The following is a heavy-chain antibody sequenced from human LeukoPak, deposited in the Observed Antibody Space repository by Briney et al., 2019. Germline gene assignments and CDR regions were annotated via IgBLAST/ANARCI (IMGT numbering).Heavy chain of an antibody. Sequence: SETLSLTCAVSGASITSYYWTWIRQPPGKGLEWIGEINHSGSTNYNPSLKSRVTISVDTSKNQFSLKLSSVTAADTAVYYCARSRGYCSGGSCYRGAFDIWGQGTMVTVSS. CDR1: GASITSYY. V-gene: IGHV4-34*01. D-gene: IGHD2-15*01. CDR3: ARSRGYCSGGSCYRGAFDI. J-gene: IGHJ3*02. CDR2: INHSGST.